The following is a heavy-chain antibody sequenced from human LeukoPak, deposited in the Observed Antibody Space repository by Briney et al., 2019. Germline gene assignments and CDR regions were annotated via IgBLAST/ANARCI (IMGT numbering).Heavy chain of an antibody. D-gene: IGHD6-19*01. J-gene: IGHJ6*03. CDR2: IRYDGSNK. V-gene: IGHV3-30*02. CDR3: AKVERFHSSGWYYYYYYMDD. CDR1: GFTFSSYG. Sequence: QPGGSLRLSCAASGFTFSSYGMHWVRQAPGKGLEWVAFIRYDGSNKYYADSVKGRFTISRDNSKNTLYLQMNSLRAEDTAVYYCAKVERFHSSGWYYYYYYMDDWGKGTTVTISS.